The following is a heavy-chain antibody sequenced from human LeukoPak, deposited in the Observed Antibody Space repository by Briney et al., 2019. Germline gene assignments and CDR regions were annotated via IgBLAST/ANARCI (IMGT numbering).Heavy chain of an antibody. CDR3: ARDWVVERNPGRLRVSRAFDI. Sequence: SETLSLTCTVSGGSISSYYWSWIRQPPGKGLEWIGYIYYSGSTNYNPSLKSRVTISVDTSKNQFSLKLSSVTAADTAVYYCARDWVVERNPGRLRVSRAFDIWGQGTMVTVSS. D-gene: IGHD1-14*01. V-gene: IGHV4-59*01. CDR1: GGSISSYY. J-gene: IGHJ3*02. CDR2: IYYSGST.